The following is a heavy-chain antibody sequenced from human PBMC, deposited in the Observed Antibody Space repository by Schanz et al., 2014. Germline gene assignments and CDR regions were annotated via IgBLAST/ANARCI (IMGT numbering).Heavy chain of an antibody. V-gene: IGHV3-23*04. Sequence: EVQLVESGGGLVQPGGSLRLSCAASGFTFSGYAMNWVRQAPGKGLEWVSAISGTGSSTHYANSVKGRFTISRDNSKNLVVLQMNSLRVDDTAVYYCTKEDATALWYFEHWGQGTLVTVSS. CDR3: TKEDATALWYFEH. J-gene: IGHJ4*02. D-gene: IGHD6-13*01. CDR2: ISGTGSST. CDR1: GFTFSGYA.